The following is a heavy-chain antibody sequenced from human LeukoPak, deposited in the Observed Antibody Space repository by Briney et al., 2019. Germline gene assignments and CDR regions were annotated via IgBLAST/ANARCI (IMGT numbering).Heavy chain of an antibody. CDR3: ARDVGSGWSYFDL. CDR1: GFTFCSYN. D-gene: IGHD6-25*01. J-gene: IGHJ5*02. Sequence: GGSLRLSCAPSGFTFCSYNMDSVRQTPGKGLEWVSSISSRQNDIHYADSLEGRFTISRDNAKNSPYLQMNSLRAEDTAVYFCARDVGSGWSYFDLWGQGTLVTVSS. CDR2: ISSRQNDI. V-gene: IGHV3-21*01.